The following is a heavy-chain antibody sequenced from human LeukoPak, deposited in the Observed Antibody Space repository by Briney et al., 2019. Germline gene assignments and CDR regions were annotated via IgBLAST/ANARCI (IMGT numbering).Heavy chain of an antibody. J-gene: IGHJ5*02. CDR3: ARYLGNWFDP. CDR2: IYYSGST. Sequence: QPSETLSLTCTASGGSISSYYWSWIRQPPGKGLEWIGYIYYSGSTNYNPSLKSRVTISVDTSKNQFSLKLSSVTAADTAVYYCARYLGNWFDPWGQGTLVTVSS. V-gene: IGHV4-59*01. CDR1: GGSISSYY.